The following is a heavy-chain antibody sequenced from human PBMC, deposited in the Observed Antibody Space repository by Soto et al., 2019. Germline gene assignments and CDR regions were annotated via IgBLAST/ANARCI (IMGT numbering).Heavy chain of an antibody. J-gene: IGHJ4*02. CDR2: ISGSGGST. V-gene: IGHV3-23*01. Sequence: EVQLLESGGGLVQPGGSLRLSCAASGFTFSSYAMSWVRQAPGKGLEWVSAISGSGGSTYYADSVKGRFTISRDNSKNTLYLQMNSLRAEDTAVYYCAKRRRPSGYFSPDFDYWGQGTLVTVSS. CDR1: GFTFSSYA. CDR3: AKRRRPSGYFSPDFDY. D-gene: IGHD3-3*01.